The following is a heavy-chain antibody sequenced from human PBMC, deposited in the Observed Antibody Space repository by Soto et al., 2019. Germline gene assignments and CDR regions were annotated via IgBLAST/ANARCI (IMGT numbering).Heavy chain of an antibody. CDR3: TRDLHGTVTDYYSGMDV. J-gene: IGHJ6*02. CDR2: IRSTASGGTT. V-gene: IGHV3-49*03. CDR1: GFTFGAYA. Sequence: PGGSLSLSCTATGFTFGAYAMSWFRQAPGEGLEWVGFIRSTASGGTTDYAASVKGRFTISRDDSNSIAYLQMKRLKTEYPAVYYCTRDLHGTVTDYYSGMDVWGQGTTVTGSS. D-gene: IGHD4-4*01.